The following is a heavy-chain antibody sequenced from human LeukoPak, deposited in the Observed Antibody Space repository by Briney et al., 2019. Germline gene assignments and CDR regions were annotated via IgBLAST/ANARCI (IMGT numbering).Heavy chain of an antibody. V-gene: IGHV4-59*08. CDR1: GGSVSSYY. CDR2: IYYSGST. CDR3: ATWGIAVAGTFDY. J-gene: IGHJ4*02. Sequence: SETLSLTCTVSGGSVSSYYWSWIRQPPGKGLEWIGYIYYSGSTNYNPSFKSRVAISVDTSKNQFSLKLSSVTAADTAVYYCATWGIAVAGTFDYWGQGTLVTVST. D-gene: IGHD6-19*01.